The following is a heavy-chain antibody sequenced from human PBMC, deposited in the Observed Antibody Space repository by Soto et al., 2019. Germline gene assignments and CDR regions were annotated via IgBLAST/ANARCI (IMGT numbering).Heavy chain of an antibody. J-gene: IGHJ4*02. D-gene: IGHD2-15*01. CDR3: AATRYCSGGSCYSYFDS. CDR2: IVVGSGNT. V-gene: IGHV1-58*01. CDR1: GFTFTSSA. Sequence: MQLVQSGPEVKKPGTSVKVSCKASGFTFTSSAVQWVRQARGQRLEWIGWIVVGSGNTNYAQKFQDRVTITRDMSTGTDHMELGRRRSEDTAVYYCAATRYCSGGSCYSYFDSWGQGTLVTVSS.